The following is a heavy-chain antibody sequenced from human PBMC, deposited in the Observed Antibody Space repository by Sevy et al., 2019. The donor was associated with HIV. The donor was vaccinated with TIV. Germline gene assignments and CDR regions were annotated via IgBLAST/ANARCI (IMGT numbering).Heavy chain of an antibody. V-gene: IGHV3-7*01. CDR2: IKHDGSEK. J-gene: IGHJ3*02. Sequence: GGSLRLSCAASGFTFSSYWMSWVRQAPGKGLEWVANIKHDGSEKYYVDSVKGRFTISRDNAKNSLYLQMNSLRAEDTAVYYCARDGPLWFGELDAFDIWGQGTMVTVSS. CDR3: ARDGPLWFGELDAFDI. D-gene: IGHD3-10*01. CDR1: GFTFSSYW.